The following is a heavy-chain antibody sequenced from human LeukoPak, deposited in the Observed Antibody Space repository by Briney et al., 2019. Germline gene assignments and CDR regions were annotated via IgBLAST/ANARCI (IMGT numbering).Heavy chain of an antibody. V-gene: IGHV1-18*01. CDR1: GYTFTSYG. Sequence: ASVKVSCKASGYTFTSYGISWARQAPGQGLEWMGWVSAYNGNTNYAQKLQGRVTMTTDTSTSTAYMELRSLRSDDTAVYYCARDLRAAAGKSLFGYWGQGTLVTVSS. CDR3: ARDLRAAAGKSLFGY. CDR2: VSAYNGNT. J-gene: IGHJ4*02. D-gene: IGHD6-13*01.